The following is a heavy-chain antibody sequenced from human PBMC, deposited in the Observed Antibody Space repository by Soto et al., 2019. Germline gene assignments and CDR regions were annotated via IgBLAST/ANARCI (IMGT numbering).Heavy chain of an antibody. CDR2: IHTYNGNT. CDR3: AXDSDYXIAY. Sequence: ASVKVSCKASGYTFTSYGISWVRQAPGQGLEWVGWIHTYNGNTNFAQXLQGRVTLTTDTSTSTAYMELRSLRSDDTAVYYCAXDSDYXIAYXGQGTLVTVSX. J-gene: IGHJ4*02. CDR1: GYTFTSYG. V-gene: IGHV1-18*01. D-gene: IGHD4-17*01.